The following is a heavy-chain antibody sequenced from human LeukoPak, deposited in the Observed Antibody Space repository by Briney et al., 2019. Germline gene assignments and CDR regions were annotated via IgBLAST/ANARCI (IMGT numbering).Heavy chain of an antibody. V-gene: IGHV3-13*01. CDR1: GFTFSDYY. CDR2: IGIRGDT. CDR3: ARGGIQVSGIDEFDY. D-gene: IGHD6-19*01. Sequence: PGGSLRLSCAASGFTFSDYYMSWIRQAPGKGLEWVSAIGIRGDTHYSGSVKGRFTISRENVESSLYLQMNSLRAEDTAVYYCARGGIQVSGIDEFDYWGQGTLVTVSS. J-gene: IGHJ4*02.